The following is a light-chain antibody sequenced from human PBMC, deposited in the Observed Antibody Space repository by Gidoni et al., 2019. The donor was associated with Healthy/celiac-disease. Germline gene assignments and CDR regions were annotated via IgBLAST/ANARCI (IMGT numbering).Light chain of an antibody. CDR3: QQYGSSPGT. V-gene: IGKV3-20*01. CDR1: QSVSSSY. J-gene: IGKJ1*01. Sequence: EIGLTQSPGTLSLSPGERATLSCRASQSVSSSYLAWYQQKPGQAPRLLIYGASSRATGIPDGFSGSGSGTDFTLTISRLEPEDFAVYYCQQYGSSPGTFGQGTKVEIK. CDR2: GAS.